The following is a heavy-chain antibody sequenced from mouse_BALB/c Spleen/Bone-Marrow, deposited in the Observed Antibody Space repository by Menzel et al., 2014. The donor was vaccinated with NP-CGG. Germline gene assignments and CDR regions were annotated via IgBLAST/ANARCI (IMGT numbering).Heavy chain of an antibody. CDR3: ASKTGTGYWYFDV. J-gene: IGHJ1*01. CDR2: ISSGGSYT. V-gene: IGHV5-9-4*01. D-gene: IGHD4-1*01. CDR1: GFTFSSYA. Sequence: EVKLVESGGGLVKPGGSLKLSCAASGFTFSSYAMSWVRQSPEKRLEWVAEISSGGSYTYYPDTVTGRFTISRDNAKNTLYLEMSSLRSEDTVMFYCASKTGTGYWYFDVWGAGTTVTVSS.